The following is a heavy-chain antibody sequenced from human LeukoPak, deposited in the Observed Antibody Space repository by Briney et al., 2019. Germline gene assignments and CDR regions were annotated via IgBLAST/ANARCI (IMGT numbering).Heavy chain of an antibody. CDR1: GYTFTSYY. CDR3: ARWVGASRGLYYFDY. V-gene: IGHV1-46*01. D-gene: IGHD1-26*01. J-gene: IGHJ4*02. Sequence: ASVKVSCKASGYTFTSYYMHGVGQAAGQGVEGMGMMNHSGGSTSYAQKFHGRVTMTMDTSTITVYMELSSLRSEDTAVYDGARWVGASRGLYYFDYWGQGTLVTVSS. CDR2: MNHSGGST.